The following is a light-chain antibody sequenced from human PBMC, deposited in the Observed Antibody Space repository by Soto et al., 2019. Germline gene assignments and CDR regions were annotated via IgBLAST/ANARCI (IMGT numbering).Light chain of an antibody. CDR3: QQYGSSGT. V-gene: IGKV3-20*01. Sequence: SVFTQSPRTLSLTPGERAPLSCRASQNVSYNYLAWYQQKPGQAPRLLIYGASNRATGIPDRFSGSGSGTDFTLTISRLEPEDFAVYYCQQYGSSGTFGQGTKVDIK. CDR2: GAS. CDR1: QNVSYNY. J-gene: IGKJ1*01.